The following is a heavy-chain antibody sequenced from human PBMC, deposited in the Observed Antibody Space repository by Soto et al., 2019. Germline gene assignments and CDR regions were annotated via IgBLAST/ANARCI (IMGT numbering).Heavy chain of an antibody. CDR1: GGSLSSGGFS. J-gene: IGHJ4*02. CDR3: ARVPDY. CDR2: IYHSVST. V-gene: IGHV4-30-2*01. Sequence: PSETLFLTCAVSGGSLSSGGFSWSWIRQPPGKGLEYIGYIYHSVSTYYNPSLKSRVTISVDRSKNQFSLRLSSVTAEDTAVYYCARVPDYWGQGTLVTVSS.